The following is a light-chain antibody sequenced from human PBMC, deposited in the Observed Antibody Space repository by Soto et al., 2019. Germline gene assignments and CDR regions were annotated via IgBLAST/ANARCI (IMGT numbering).Light chain of an antibody. J-gene: IGKJ1*01. CDR3: QQSYTTPAWT. V-gene: IGKV1-39*01. Sequence: DIQMTQSPSSLSASVGDRVTITCRASQTIRNYLNWYQQKPGKAPKLLTYGAFSLHSGVPSRFSGSGSGTDFTLTINSLQPEDFATYYCQQSYTTPAWTFGQGTKVDIK. CDR2: GAF. CDR1: QTIRNY.